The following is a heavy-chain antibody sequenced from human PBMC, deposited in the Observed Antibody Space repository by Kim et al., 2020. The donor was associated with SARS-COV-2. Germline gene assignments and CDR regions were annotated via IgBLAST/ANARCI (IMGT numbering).Heavy chain of an antibody. D-gene: IGHD2-15*01. Sequence: SETLSLTCAVYGGSFSGYYWSWIRQPPGKGLEWIGEINHSGSTNYNPSLKSRVTISVDTSKNQFSLKLSSVTAADTAVYYCARGRARGGVDYWGQGTLVTVSS. J-gene: IGHJ4*02. CDR2: INHSGST. V-gene: IGHV4-34*01. CDR3: ARGRARGGVDY. CDR1: GGSFSGYY.